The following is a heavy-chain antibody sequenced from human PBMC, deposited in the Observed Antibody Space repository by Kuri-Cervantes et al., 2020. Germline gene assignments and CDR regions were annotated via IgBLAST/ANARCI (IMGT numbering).Heavy chain of an antibody. J-gene: IGHJ4*02. Sequence: SETLSLTCTVSGGSVSVGSYYWSWIRQPPGKGLEWIGYIFYSGSTSYIPSLKSRVTISVDTSKNQFSLKLSSVTAADTAVYYCVRDRGSGWYGLDYWGQGTLVTVSS. CDR3: VRDRGSGWYGLDY. D-gene: IGHD6-19*01. V-gene: IGHV4-61*01. CDR2: IFYSGST. CDR1: GGSVSVGSYY.